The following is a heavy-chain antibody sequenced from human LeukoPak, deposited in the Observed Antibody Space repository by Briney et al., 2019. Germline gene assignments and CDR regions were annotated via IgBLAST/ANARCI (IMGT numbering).Heavy chain of an antibody. CDR3: AREIGYCSSTSCSLDY. CDR1: GGSISSYY. J-gene: IGHJ4*02. D-gene: IGHD2-2*01. Sequence: TSETLSLTCTVSGGSISSYYWSWIRQPPGKGLEWIGYIYYSGSTNYNPSLKSRVTISVDTSKNHFSLKLSSVTAADTAVYYCAREIGYCSSTSCSLDYWGQGTLVTVSS. V-gene: IGHV4-59*01. CDR2: IYYSGST.